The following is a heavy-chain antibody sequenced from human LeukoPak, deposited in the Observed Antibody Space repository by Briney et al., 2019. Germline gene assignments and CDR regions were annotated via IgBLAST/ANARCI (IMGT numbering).Heavy chain of an antibody. CDR3: SRGRSSSWYGAYYFDY. J-gene: IGHJ4*02. V-gene: IGHV3-11*04. Sequence: GGSLTLSCAASGFTFSDYYMSWIRQAPGKGLEWVSYISSSGSTIYYADSVKGRFTISRDNAKNSLYLQMNSLRAEDTAVYYCSRGRSSSWYGAYYFDYWGQGTLVTVSS. D-gene: IGHD6-13*01. CDR1: GFTFSDYY. CDR2: ISSSGSTI.